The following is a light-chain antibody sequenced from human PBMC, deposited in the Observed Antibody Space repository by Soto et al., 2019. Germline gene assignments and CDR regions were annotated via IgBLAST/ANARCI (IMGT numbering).Light chain of an antibody. CDR1: QSILYSSNNKNY. CDR2: WAS. Sequence: DIVMTQSPDSLAVSLGERATINCKSSQSILYSSNNKNYLAWYQQKPGQPPKLLIYWASTRESGVPDRFSGSGSGTDFTLSISSLQAGDVAVYYCQQYYSSPWTFGQGTKAEIK. V-gene: IGKV4-1*01. CDR3: QQYYSSPWT. J-gene: IGKJ1*01.